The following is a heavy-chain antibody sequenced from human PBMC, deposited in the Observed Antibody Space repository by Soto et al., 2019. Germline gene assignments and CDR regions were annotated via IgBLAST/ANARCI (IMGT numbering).Heavy chain of an antibody. CDR3: ARVGQYCSGGSCYSVGDAFDI. CDR1: GYTFTSYG. D-gene: IGHD2-15*01. CDR2: ISAYNGNT. Sequence: ASVKVSCKASGYTFTSYGISWVRQAPGQRLEWMGWISAYNGNTNYAQKLQGRVTMTTDTSTSTAYMELRSLRSDDTAVYYCARVGQYCSGGSCYSVGDAFDIWGQGTMVTVSS. V-gene: IGHV1-18*01. J-gene: IGHJ3*02.